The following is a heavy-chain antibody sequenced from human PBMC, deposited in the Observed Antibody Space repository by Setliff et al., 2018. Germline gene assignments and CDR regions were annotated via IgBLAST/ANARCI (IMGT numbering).Heavy chain of an antibody. D-gene: IGHD3-22*01. J-gene: IGHJ6*01. V-gene: IGHV1-18*04. CDR2: ISPYNGNT. CDR1: GYTFTTYG. CDR3: ARERDYDGLNYYGMDV. Sequence: ASVKVSCKASGYTFTTYGISWVRQAPGQGLEWMGWISPYNGNTKYAQKFQGRVTMTSDTSTSTVYMDLTGLTSEDTAVYYCARERDYDGLNYYGMDVWGQGTTVTVSS.